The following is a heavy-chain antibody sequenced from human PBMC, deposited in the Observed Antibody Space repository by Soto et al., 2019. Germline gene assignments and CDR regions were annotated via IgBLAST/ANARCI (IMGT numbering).Heavy chain of an antibody. CDR2: INPNSGGT. CDR1: GYTFTGYY. J-gene: IGHJ4*02. V-gene: IGHV1-2*02. CDR3: ARLEKQHLAFDY. D-gene: IGHD6-13*01. Sequence: GASVKFSCKASGYTFTGYYMHWVRQAPGQGLECMGWINPNSGGTNYAQKFQGRVTMTRXPXXSXXXMXLXXLRXDXTAVYYCARLEKQHLAFDYWGQGTLVTVSS.